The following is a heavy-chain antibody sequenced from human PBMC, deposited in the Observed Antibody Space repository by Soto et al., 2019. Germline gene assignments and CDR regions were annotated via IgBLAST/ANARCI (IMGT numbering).Heavy chain of an antibody. J-gene: IGHJ6*02. D-gene: IGHD5-12*01. CDR2: IWYDGSNK. Sequence: PGGSLRLSCAASGFTFSSYGMHWVRQAPGKGLEWVAVIWYDGSNKYYADSVKGRFTISRDNSKNTLYLQMNSLRAEDTAVYYCARGLRMVATYYYYYGMDVWGQGTTVTVSS. V-gene: IGHV3-33*01. CDR3: ARGLRMVATYYYYYGMDV. CDR1: GFTFSSYG.